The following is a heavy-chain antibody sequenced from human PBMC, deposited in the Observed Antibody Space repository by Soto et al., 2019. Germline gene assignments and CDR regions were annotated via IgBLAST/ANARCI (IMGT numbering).Heavy chain of an antibody. D-gene: IGHD3-3*01. J-gene: IGHJ6*02. CDR1: GFTFNSCA. Sequence: GGSLRLSCAASGFTFNSCAMSWVRQAPGKGLEWVSTISGSGGSTYYADSAKGRFTISRDNSKNTLYLQLNSLRAEDTAVYYCAKALRFLEWSTRPYYYYGMDVWGQGTTVTVSS. V-gene: IGHV3-23*01. CDR3: AKALRFLEWSTRPYYYYGMDV. CDR2: ISGSGGST.